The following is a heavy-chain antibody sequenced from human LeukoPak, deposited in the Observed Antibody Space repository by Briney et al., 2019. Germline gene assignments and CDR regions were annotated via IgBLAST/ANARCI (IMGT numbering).Heavy chain of an antibody. V-gene: IGHV1-24*01. J-gene: IGHJ4*02. Sequence: GASVKVSCKVSGYTLTEISMHWVRQAPGQGLEWMGGFNPEDAETIYARSSQGRLTVTEDTSTDTAYMELSSLRSEDTAMYYCATEIVGYGDVHYFDSWGQGTLVTVSS. D-gene: IGHD4-17*01. CDR1: GYTLTEIS. CDR3: ATEIVGYGDVHYFDS. CDR2: FNPEDAET.